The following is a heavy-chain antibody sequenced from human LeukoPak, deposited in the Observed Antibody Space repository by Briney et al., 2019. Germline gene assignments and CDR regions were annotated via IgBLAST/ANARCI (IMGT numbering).Heavy chain of an antibody. CDR1: GGSISSSSYY. CDR3: ARDPGGSSGWYYHY. V-gene: IGHV4-39*07. J-gene: IGHJ4*02. CDR2: IYYSGST. D-gene: IGHD6-19*01. Sequence: SETLSLTCTVSGGSISSSSYYWGWIRQPPGKGLEWIGSIYYSGSTYYNPSLKSRVTISVDTSKNQFSLKLSSVTAADTAVYYCARDPGGSSGWYYHYWGQGTLVTVSS.